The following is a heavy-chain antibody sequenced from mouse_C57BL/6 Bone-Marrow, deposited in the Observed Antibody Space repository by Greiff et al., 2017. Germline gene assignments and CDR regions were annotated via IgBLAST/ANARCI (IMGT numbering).Heavy chain of an antibody. CDR1: GYTFTGYW. J-gene: IGHJ2*01. D-gene: IGHD3-2*02. CDR2: ILTGSGGT. Sequence: QVQLLQSGAELMKPGASVKLSCKATGYTFTGYWIEWVKQRPGHGLEWIGEILTGSGGTNYTEKFKGKATFSADTSSNTAYMQLSSLTTEDSAIYFCERGGTAQATWDFDYGGQGTTLTVSA. CDR3: ERGGTAQATWDFDY. V-gene: IGHV1-9*01.